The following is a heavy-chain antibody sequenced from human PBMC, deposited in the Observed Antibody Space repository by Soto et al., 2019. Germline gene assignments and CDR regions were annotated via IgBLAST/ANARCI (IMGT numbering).Heavy chain of an antibody. V-gene: IGHV4-39*01. J-gene: IGHJ4*02. D-gene: IGHD2-21*01. CDR1: GGSISSSSYY. CDR2: IYYTGST. CDR3: ARHITCGGGRCIFDS. Sequence: SQTLSLTCTVSGGSISSSSYYWGWIRQPPGKGLEYIGCIYYTGSTFYNPSLKSRVTISVDTSKNQFFLNLHSVTAADTALYYCARHITCGGGRCIFDSWGQGALVTGSS.